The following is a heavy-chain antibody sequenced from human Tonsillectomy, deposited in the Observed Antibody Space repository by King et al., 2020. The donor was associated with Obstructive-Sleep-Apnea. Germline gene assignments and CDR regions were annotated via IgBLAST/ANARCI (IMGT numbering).Heavy chain of an antibody. V-gene: IGHV4-31*03. D-gene: IGHD3-10*01. CDR1: GGSISSGGYY. J-gene: IGHJ6*02. Sequence: VQLQESGPGLVKPSQTLSLTCTVSGGSISSGGYYWSWIRQRPGKGLEWIGYIYYSGDTHYNPSLKSRVTITFDTSKNQSSLELSSVTAADTAVYYGARGQWGSGSYTSEFYYYGMDVWGQGTTVTVSS. CDR2: IYYSGDT. CDR3: ARGQWGSGSYTSEFYYYGMDV.